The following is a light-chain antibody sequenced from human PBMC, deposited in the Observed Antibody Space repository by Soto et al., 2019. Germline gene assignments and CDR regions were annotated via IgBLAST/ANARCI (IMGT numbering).Light chain of an antibody. Sequence: QSVLTQPASVSGSPGQSITISCTGTITDVGSSYYVSWYKQHPGKAPKLMIYDVSNRPSGVSNRFSGSKSGNTASLTISGLQAEDEADYYCSSYTTTSTWVFSGGTKVTVL. V-gene: IGLV2-14*01. J-gene: IGLJ2*01. CDR3: SSYTTTSTWV. CDR1: ITDVGSSYY. CDR2: DVS.